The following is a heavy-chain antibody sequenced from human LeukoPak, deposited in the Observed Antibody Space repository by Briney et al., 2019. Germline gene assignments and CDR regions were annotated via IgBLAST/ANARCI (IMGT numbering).Heavy chain of an antibody. V-gene: IGHV4-34*01. J-gene: IGHJ4*02. CDR2: INHSGST. CDR1: GGSFSGYY. D-gene: IGHD2-15*01. CDR3: ARGLGYCSGGSCYGTNYFDY. Sequence: SETLSLTCAVYGGSFSGYYWSWIRQPPGKGLEWIGEINHSGSTNYNPSLKSRVTISVDTSKNQFSLKLSSVTAADTAVYYCARGLGYCSGGSCYGTNYFDYWGQGTLATVSS.